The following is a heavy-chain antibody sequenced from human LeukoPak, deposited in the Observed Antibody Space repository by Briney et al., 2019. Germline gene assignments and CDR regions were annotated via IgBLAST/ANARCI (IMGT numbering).Heavy chain of an antibody. CDR3: ARDRRITIFGVESLGFDY. Sequence: ASVKVSCKASGYTFTSYGISWVRQAPGQGLEWMGWISAYNGNTNYAQKLQGRVTMTTDTSTSTAYMELRSLRSDDTAVYYCARDRRITIFGVESLGFDYWGQGTLVTVSS. CDR1: GYTFTSYG. V-gene: IGHV1-18*01. D-gene: IGHD3-3*01. CDR2: ISAYNGNT. J-gene: IGHJ4*02.